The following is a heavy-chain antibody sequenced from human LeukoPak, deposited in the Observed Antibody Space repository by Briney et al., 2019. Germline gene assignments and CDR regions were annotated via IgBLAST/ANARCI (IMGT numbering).Heavy chain of an antibody. V-gene: IGHV4-39*07. CDR3: ARKELWFGELLIDGSYYFDY. CDR1: GVSISSSSYY. D-gene: IGHD3-10*01. Sequence: SETLSLTCTVSGVSISSSSYYWGWIRQPPGKGLEWIGSIYYSGSTYYNPSLKSRVTISVDTSKNQFSLKLSSVTAADTAVYYCARKELWFGELLIDGSYYFDYWGQGTLVTVSS. CDR2: IYYSGST. J-gene: IGHJ4*02.